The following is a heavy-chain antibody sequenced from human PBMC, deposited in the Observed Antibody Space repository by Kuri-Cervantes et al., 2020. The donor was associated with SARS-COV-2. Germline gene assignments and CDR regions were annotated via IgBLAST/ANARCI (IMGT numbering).Heavy chain of an antibody. Sequence: GESLKISCAASGFTFSSYAMHWVRQAPGKGLEWVAVISYDGSNKYYADSVKGRFTISRDNSKNTLYLQMNSLRAGDTAVYYCARGGKPGIAKNWFDPWGQGTLVTVSS. CDR3: ARGGKPGIAKNWFDP. V-gene: IGHV3-30-3*01. CDR1: GFTFSSYA. CDR2: ISYDGSNK. J-gene: IGHJ5*02. D-gene: IGHD6-13*01.